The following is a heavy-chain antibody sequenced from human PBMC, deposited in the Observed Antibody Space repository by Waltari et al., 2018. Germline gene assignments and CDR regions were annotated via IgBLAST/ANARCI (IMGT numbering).Heavy chain of an antibody. Sequence: EVQLVESGGGLVQPGGSLRLSCEASGFTFSSSYMHWVRQAPGKGLVWVSRINTDGSSTNYADSVKGRFTISRDNGKNTLYLRMNSLRAEDAAVYYCARDGGGNGYIHYWGQGTLVTVSS. CDR2: INTDGSST. D-gene: IGHD3-16*01. CDR3: ARDGGGNGYIHY. J-gene: IGHJ4*02. V-gene: IGHV3-74*01. CDR1: GFTFSSSY.